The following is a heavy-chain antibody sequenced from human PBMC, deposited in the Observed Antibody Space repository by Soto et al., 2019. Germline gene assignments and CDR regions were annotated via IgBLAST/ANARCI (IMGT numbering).Heavy chain of an antibody. CDR1: GDSISSGAW. D-gene: IGHD2-2*01. Sequence: QVQLQESGPGLVKASETLSLTCAVSGDSISSGAWWSWVRQSPGKGLQWIGEIYHSGNTRNNPSLKNRVTMSVDKSNNQFSLNLMSVTAAETATYYCARDSRTGCSSTDCYMSWGRGILVTVSS. CDR3: ARDSRTGCSSTDCYMS. CDR2: IYHSGNT. V-gene: IGHV4-4*02. J-gene: IGHJ5*02.